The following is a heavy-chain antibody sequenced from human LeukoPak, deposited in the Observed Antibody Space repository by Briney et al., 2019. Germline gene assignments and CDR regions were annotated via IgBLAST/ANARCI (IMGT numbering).Heavy chain of an antibody. Sequence: GASVKVSCKVSGYTLTELSMHWVRQAPGKGLEWMGGFDPEDGETIYAQKFQGRVTMTEDTSTDTAYMELSSLRSVDTAVYYCATGSSGDPALDAFDIWGQGTMVTVSS. CDR1: GYTLTELS. D-gene: IGHD3-22*01. V-gene: IGHV1-24*01. CDR3: ATGSSGDPALDAFDI. J-gene: IGHJ3*02. CDR2: FDPEDGET.